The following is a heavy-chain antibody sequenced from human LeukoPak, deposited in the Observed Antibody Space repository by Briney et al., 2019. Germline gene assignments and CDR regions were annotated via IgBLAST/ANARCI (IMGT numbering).Heavy chain of an antibody. Sequence: ASVKVSCKASGYTFTGYYMHWVRQAPGQGLEWMGWINPNSGGTNYAQKFQGRVTMTRDTSISTAYMELSRLRSDDTAVYYCARDRTGTYYFDYWGQGTLVIVSS. J-gene: IGHJ4*02. V-gene: IGHV1-2*02. CDR2: INPNSGGT. CDR3: ARDRTGTYYFDY. CDR1: GYTFTGYY. D-gene: IGHD1-7*01.